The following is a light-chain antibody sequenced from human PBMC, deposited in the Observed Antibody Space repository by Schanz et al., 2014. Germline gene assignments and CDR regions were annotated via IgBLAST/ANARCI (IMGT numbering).Light chain of an antibody. J-gene: IGLJ1*01. CDR2: GNS. CDR1: SSNIGAGYD. CDR3: QSFDSSLSVLYV. V-gene: IGLV1-40*01. Sequence: SVLTQPPSVSGAPGQRVTISCTGSSSNIGAGYDVHWYQQLPGTAPKLLIYGNSNRPSGVPDRISGSKSGTSASLAITGLQAEDEADYYCQSFDSSLSVLYVFGTGTKLTVL.